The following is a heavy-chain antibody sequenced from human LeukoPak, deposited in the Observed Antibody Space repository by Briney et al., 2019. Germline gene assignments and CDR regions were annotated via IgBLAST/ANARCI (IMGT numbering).Heavy chain of an antibody. CDR2: IIPIFGTA. CDR3: ARQYRLGYCSSTSCYYFDY. D-gene: IGHD2-2*01. V-gene: IGHV1-69*13. Sequence: ASVKVSCKASGGTFSSYAISWVRQAPGQGLEWRGGIIPIFGTANYAQKFQGRVTITADESTSTAYMELSSLRSEDTAVYYCARQYRLGYCSSTSCYYFDYWGQGTLVTVSS. J-gene: IGHJ4*02. CDR1: GGTFSSYA.